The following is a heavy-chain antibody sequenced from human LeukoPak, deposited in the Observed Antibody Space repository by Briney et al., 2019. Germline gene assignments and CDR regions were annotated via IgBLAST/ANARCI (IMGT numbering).Heavy chain of an antibody. J-gene: IGHJ2*01. D-gene: IGHD1-1*01. Sequence: SETLSLTCAVYGGSFSGYYWSWIRQPPGKGLEWIGEINHSGSTNYNPSLKSRVTISVDTSKNQFSLKLSSVTAADTAVYYCAREELERPSFWYFDLWGRGTLVTVSS. V-gene: IGHV4-34*01. CDR3: AREELERPSFWYFDL. CDR1: GGSFSGYY. CDR2: INHSGST.